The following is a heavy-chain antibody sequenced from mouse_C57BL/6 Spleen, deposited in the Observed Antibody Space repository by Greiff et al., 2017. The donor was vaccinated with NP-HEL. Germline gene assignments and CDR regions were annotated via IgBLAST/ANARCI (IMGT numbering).Heavy chain of an antibody. CDR3: ARSGYDYDDGGYYFDY. CDR1: GYAFSSSW. V-gene: IGHV1-82*01. D-gene: IGHD2-4*01. Sequence: VQLQQSGPELVKPGASVKISCKASGYAFSSSWMNWVKQRPGKGLEWIGRIYPGDGDTNYNGKFKGKATLTADKSSSTAYMQLSSLTSEDSAVYFCARSGYDYDDGGYYFDYWGQGTTLTVSS. CDR2: IYPGDGDT. J-gene: IGHJ2*01.